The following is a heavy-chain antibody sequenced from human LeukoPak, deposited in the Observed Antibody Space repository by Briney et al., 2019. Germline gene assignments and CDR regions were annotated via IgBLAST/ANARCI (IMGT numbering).Heavy chain of an antibody. CDR2: ISGSGGSP. CDR1: GFPFNTYA. CDR3: GKALTQVVSACVSPIWFDA. J-gene: IGHJ5*02. Sequence: GGSLRLSCAASGFPFNTYAMTWIRQPAGKGLEWVSAISGSGGSPYYADSVKGRFTISLGNSNRKLSLQMNSLRGEDSAVYFFGKALTQVVSACVSPIWFDAGGEGTLVTVSS. V-gene: IGHV3-23*01. D-gene: IGHD2-2*01.